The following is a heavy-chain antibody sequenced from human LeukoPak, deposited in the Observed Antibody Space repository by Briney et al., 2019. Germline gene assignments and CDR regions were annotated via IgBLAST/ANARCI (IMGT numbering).Heavy chain of an antibody. CDR3: ARDRYRPREGGYGMDV. D-gene: IGHD1-14*01. CDR2: IYTSGST. V-gene: IGHV4-4*07. CDR1: GGSISSYY. J-gene: IGHJ6*02. Sequence: PSETLSLTCTVSGGSISSYYWSWIRQPAGKGLEWIGRIYTSGSTNYNPSLKSRVTMSVDTSKNQFSLKLSSVTAADTAVYYCARDRYRPREGGYGMDVWGQGTTVTVSS.